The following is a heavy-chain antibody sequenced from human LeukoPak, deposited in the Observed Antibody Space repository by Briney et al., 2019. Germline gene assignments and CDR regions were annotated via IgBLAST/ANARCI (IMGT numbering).Heavy chain of an antibody. D-gene: IGHD3-10*01. CDR3: ARESGYYGSGTYWNYFDY. V-gene: IGHV3-30*04. CDR1: GFTFGDYA. J-gene: IGHJ4*02. Sequence: GGSLRLSCTASGFTFGDYAMSWFRQAPGKGLEWVAVISYDGSNKYYADSVTGRFTISRDNAMNSLYLQMNSLRAEDTAVYYCARESGYYGSGTYWNYFDYWGQGTLVTISS. CDR2: ISYDGSNK.